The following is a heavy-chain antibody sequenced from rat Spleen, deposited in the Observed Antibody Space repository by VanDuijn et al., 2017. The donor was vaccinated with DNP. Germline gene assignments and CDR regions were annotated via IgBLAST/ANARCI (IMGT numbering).Heavy chain of an antibody. CDR1: GFSFSDYY. Sequence: EVLLVESGGDLVQSGRSLKLSCAASGFSFSDYYMAWVRQAPTKGLEWVAYIRYDGGSACYGDSVKGRFTISRDNAKSTLYLQMSGLRSEDMATYYCARWSSSHWYFDFWGPGTMVTVSS. D-gene: IGHD1-2*01. J-gene: IGHJ1*01. CDR2: IRYDGGSA. V-gene: IGHV5-22*01. CDR3: ARWSSSHWYFDF.